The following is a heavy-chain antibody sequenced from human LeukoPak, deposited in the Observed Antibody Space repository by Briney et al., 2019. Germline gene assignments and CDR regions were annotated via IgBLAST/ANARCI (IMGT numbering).Heavy chain of an antibody. Sequence: PGGSLRLPCAASGFTFSSYAMSWIRQPPGKGLEWIGYIYYSGSTNYNPSLKSRVTISVDTSKNQFSLKLSSVTAADTAVYYCARHSTTAGTEYAFDIWGQGTMVTVSS. CDR2: IYYSGST. CDR3: ARHSTTAGTEYAFDI. J-gene: IGHJ3*02. V-gene: IGHV4-59*08. D-gene: IGHD2-2*01. CDR1: GFTFSSYA.